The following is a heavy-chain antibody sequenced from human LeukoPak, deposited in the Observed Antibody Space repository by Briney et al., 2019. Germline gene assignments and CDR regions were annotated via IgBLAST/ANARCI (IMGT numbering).Heavy chain of an antibody. D-gene: IGHD3-3*01. CDR2: INPSNSDT. CDR3: ARRYTIFGVITIDY. J-gene: IGHJ4*02. CDR1: GYSFTSYW. Sequence: GESLKISCKGFGYSFTSYWIAWVRQMPGKGLEWMGLINPSNSDTKYSPSFQGQVTISADKSITTAYLQWSNLKASDTAMYYCARRYTIFGVITIDYWGQGTLVTVSS. V-gene: IGHV5-51*01.